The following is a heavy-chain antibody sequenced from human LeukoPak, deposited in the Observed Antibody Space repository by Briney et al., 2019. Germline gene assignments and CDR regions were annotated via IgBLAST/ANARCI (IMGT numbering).Heavy chain of an antibody. V-gene: IGHV1-46*01. Sequence: ASVKVSCKASGYTFTSYYMHWVRQAPGQGLEWMEIINPSGGSTSYAQKFQGRVTMTRDTSTSTVCMELSSLRSEDTAVYYCARDSGIVVVPAAPPGDYWGQGTLVTVSS. CDR3: ARDSGIVVVPAAPPGDY. D-gene: IGHD2-2*01. CDR2: INPSGGST. CDR1: GYTFTSYY. J-gene: IGHJ4*02.